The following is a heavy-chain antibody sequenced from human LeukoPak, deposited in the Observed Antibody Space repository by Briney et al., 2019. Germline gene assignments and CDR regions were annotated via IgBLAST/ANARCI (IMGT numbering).Heavy chain of an antibody. CDR3: ARAGRHYYYDSSGGDWFDP. Sequence: ASVKVSCKASGYTFTSYAMNWVRQAPGQGLEWMGWINPNSGGTNYAQKFQGRVTMTRDTSISTAYMELSRLRSDDTAVYYCARAGRHYYYDSSGGDWFDPWGQGTLVTVSS. D-gene: IGHD3-22*01. V-gene: IGHV1-2*02. CDR2: INPNSGGT. CDR1: GYTFTSYA. J-gene: IGHJ5*02.